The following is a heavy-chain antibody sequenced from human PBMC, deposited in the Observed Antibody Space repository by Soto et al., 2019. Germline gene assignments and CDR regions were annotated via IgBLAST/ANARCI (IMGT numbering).Heavy chain of an antibody. J-gene: IGHJ4*02. Sequence: SGTLSLTCAVSGGSISSSSYYWGWIRQPQGKGLEWIGSIYYSGSTYYNPSLKSRVTISVDTSKNQFSLKLSSGTAAATAVYYFARHTTPSSTYNWGQGPLVTVSS. CDR1: GGSISSSSYY. V-gene: IGHV4-39*01. D-gene: IGHD6-6*01. CDR3: ARHTTPSSTYN. CDR2: IYYSGST.